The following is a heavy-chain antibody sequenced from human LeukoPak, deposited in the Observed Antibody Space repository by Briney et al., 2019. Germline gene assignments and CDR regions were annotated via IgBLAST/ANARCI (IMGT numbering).Heavy chain of an antibody. D-gene: IGHD3-22*01. V-gene: IGHV3-74*01. CDR3: ARERSGSSGYYSAIDS. Sequence: PGRSLRLSCVASGFTFSSYWMHWVRQPPGNGLVWVSRIGSDGSTTTYADSVKGRFTISRDNAKNTLYLQMNSLRAEDTAVYYCARERSGSSGYYSAIDSWGQGTLVTVSS. J-gene: IGHJ4*02. CDR1: GFTFSSYW. CDR2: IGSDGSTT.